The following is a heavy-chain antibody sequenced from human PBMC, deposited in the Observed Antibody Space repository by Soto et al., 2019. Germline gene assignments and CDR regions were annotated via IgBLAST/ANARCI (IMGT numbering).Heavy chain of an antibody. V-gene: IGHV6-1*01. D-gene: IGHD2-15*01. CDR3: ARSEEDSDYYYYGLDV. J-gene: IGHJ6*02. Sequence: TLSLTCVISGDSVSSSSVAWNWVRQSPSRGLEWLGRTYYRSRWYSDFAVSVRGRIVINADTSKNQFSLQLNSVTPEDTAVYFCARSEEDSDYYYYGLDVWGQGTTVTV. CDR1: GDSVSSSSVA. CDR2: TYYRSRWYS.